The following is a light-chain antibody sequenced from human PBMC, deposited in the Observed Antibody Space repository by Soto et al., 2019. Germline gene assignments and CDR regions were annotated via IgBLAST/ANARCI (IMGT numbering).Light chain of an antibody. CDR2: GAS. Sequence: EIVLTQSPGTLSLSPGERATLSCRASQSVSSSYFAWYQQKPGQAPRLLIYGASSRAAGIPDRFSGSGSGTDFTLTISRLEPEDFAVYYSQQYISSPGTFGQGTKVQIK. J-gene: IGKJ1*01. V-gene: IGKV3-20*01. CDR3: QQYISSPGT. CDR1: QSVSSSY.